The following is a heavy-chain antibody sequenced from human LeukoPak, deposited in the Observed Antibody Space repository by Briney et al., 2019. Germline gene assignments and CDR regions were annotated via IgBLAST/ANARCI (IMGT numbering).Heavy chain of an antibody. V-gene: IGHV4-59*08. CDR2: IYYSGST. Sequence: PSETLSLTCTVSGGSISSYYWSWIRQPPGKGLEWFGYIYYSGSTNYNPSLKSRVTISVDTSKNQFSLKLSSVTAADTAVYYCASGRGRRADAFDIWGQGTMVTVSS. CDR3: ASGRGRRADAFDI. CDR1: GGSISSYY. J-gene: IGHJ3*02.